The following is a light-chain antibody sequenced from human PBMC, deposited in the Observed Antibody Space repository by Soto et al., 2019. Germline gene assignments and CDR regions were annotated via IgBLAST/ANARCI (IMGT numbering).Light chain of an antibody. J-gene: IGKJ1*01. CDR1: QSISSY. CDR3: QHSYSTPGT. V-gene: IGKV1-39*01. CDR2: AAS. Sequence: DIQMTQSPSSLSASVGDRVTITCRASQSISSYLNWYQQKPGKAPKLLIYAASSLQSGVPSRFSGSGSGTDFTLTISSLQPEDFATYYCQHSYSTPGTFGQGTKVEIK.